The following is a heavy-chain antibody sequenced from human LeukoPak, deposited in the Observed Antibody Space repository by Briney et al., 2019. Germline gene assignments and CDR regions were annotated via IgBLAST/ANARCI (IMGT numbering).Heavy chain of an antibody. CDR1: GFTFSSYS. D-gene: IGHD4-17*01. CDR2: ISSSSSYI. J-gene: IGHJ4*02. Sequence: GGSLRPSCAASGFTFSSYSMNWVRQAPGKGLEWVSSISSSSSYIYYADSVKGRFTISRDNAKNSLYLQMNSLRAEDTAVYYCARDPATVTKKRLDYWGQGTLVTVSS. CDR3: ARDPATVTKKRLDY. V-gene: IGHV3-21*01.